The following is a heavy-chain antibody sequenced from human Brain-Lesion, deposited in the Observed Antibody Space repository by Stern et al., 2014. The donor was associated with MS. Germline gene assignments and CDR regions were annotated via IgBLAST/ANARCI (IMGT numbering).Heavy chain of an antibody. CDR2: IADGRTT. V-gene: IGHV4-34*01. J-gene: IGHJ5*02. CDR3: ARRSTVISLYRWFDP. CDR1: GGSFIGYS. Sequence: QVQLQQWGAGLLKPSETLSLTCAVSGGSFIGYSWTWIRQPPGKGLEWIGEIADGRTTHYNPSLLSRVTISADSSTKQIFLKLRSVTAADTAVYYCARRSTVISLYRWFDPWGQGTQVTVFS. D-gene: IGHD4-23*01.